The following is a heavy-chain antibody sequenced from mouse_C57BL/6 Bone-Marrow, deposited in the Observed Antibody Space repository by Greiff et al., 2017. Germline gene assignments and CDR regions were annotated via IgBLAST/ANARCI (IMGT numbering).Heavy chain of an antibody. D-gene: IGHD2-5*01. Sequence: VQLKESGAELVRPGASVKLSCTASGFNIKDDYMHWVKQRPEQGLEWIGWIDPENGDTEYASKFQGKAPITADTSSNTAYLQLSSLTSEDTAVYYCLYSNFFAYWGQGTLVTVSA. CDR1: GFNIKDDY. CDR2: IDPENGDT. V-gene: IGHV14-4*01. CDR3: LYSNFFAY. J-gene: IGHJ3*01.